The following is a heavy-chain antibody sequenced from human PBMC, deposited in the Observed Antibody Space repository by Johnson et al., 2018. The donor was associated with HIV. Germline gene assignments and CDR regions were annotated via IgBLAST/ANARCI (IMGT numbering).Heavy chain of an antibody. CDR2: ISSSGYSI. CDR3: ARGQGGAIPHDAFDI. Sequence: QVQLVESGGGLVKPGGSLRLSCAASGFTFSGYYMSWIRQAPGKGLECLSYISSSGYSIYYADSVKGRFTISRDNSKNTLYLQMGSLRAEDMAVYSCARGQGGAIPHDAFDIWGQGTMVTVSS. V-gene: IGHV3-11*04. CDR1: GFTFSGYY. J-gene: IGHJ3*02. D-gene: IGHD3-16*01.